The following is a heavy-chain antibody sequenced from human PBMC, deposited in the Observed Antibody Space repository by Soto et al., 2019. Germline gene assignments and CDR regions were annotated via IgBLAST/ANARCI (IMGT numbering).Heavy chain of an antibody. Sequence: VQLFQSGGGLVQVGGSLRLSCVGSGFTFNYYAMTWVRQAPGKGLEWVSSISGSDDSTYYADSVKGRFTISRDNSENTLYLQVNSLRAEDTAVYYCATTTVTRVFYYYGMNVWGQGTTVTVSS. J-gene: IGHJ6*02. D-gene: IGHD4-17*01. CDR3: ATTTVTRVFYYYGMNV. V-gene: IGHV3-23*01. CDR1: GFTFNYYA. CDR2: ISGSDDST.